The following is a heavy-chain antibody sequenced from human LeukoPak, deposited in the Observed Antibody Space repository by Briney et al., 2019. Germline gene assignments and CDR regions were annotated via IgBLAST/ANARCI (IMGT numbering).Heavy chain of an antibody. D-gene: IGHD3-9*01. J-gene: IGHJ4*02. CDR3: ARGHFDWPILFDY. CDR2: INPNSGGT. CDR1: GYTFTGYY. Sequence: GASVKVSCKASGYTFTGYYMHWVRQAPGQGLEWMGWINPNSGGTNYAQKFQGWVTMTRDTSISTACMELSRLRSDDTAVYYCARGHFDWPILFDYWGQGTLVTVSS. V-gene: IGHV1-2*04.